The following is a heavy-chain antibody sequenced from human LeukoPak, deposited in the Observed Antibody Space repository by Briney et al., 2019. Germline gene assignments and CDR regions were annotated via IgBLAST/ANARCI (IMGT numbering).Heavy chain of an antibody. J-gene: IGHJ4*02. Sequence: GGSLRLSCAVSGFTFSKAWMSWVRQAPGKGLEWVAVISYDGSNKYYADSVKGRFTISRDNSKNTLYLQMNSLRAEDTAVYYCAKDAVAGIYYFDYWGQGTLVTVSS. CDR3: AKDAVAGIYYFDY. V-gene: IGHV3-30*18. CDR1: GFTFSKAW. D-gene: IGHD6-19*01. CDR2: ISYDGSNK.